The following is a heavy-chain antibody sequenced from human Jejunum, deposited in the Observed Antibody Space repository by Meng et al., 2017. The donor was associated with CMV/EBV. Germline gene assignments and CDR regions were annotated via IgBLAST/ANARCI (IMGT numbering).Heavy chain of an antibody. D-gene: IGHD2-2*01. CDR2: IYHSGST. V-gene: IGHV4-4*02. CDR1: SLRDPTW. CDR3: ARGTLGYCSSTNCLPDH. Sequence: SLRDPTWWDWVRQTPGKGQEWIGGIYHSGSTMYNPSLKSRLTISLDAARNQLSLSLRSVTAADSAIYYCARGTLGYCSSTNCLPDHWGRGTLVTVSS. J-gene: IGHJ4*02.